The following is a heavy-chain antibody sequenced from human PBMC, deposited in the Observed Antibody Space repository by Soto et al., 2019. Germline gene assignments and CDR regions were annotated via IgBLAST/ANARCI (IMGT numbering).Heavy chain of an antibody. J-gene: IGHJ4*02. CDR2: ISGSGGST. CDR3: ATPRRPRYCSSTSCYPYYFDY. CDR1: GFTFSSYA. V-gene: IGHV3-23*01. D-gene: IGHD2-2*01. Sequence: EVQLLESGGGLVQPGGSLRLSCAASGFTFSSYAMSWVRQAPGKGLEWVSAISGSGGSTYYADSVKGRFTISRDNSKNTLYLQMNSLRAEDTAVYYCATPRRPRYCSSTSCYPYYFDYWGQGTLVTVSS.